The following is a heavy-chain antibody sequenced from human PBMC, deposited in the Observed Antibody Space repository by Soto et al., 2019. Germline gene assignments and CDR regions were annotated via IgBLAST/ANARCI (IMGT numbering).Heavy chain of an antibody. CDR2: IKRDGSIT. Sequence: EVQVVESGGGLVQPGGSLRLSCVASGFTFSSHWMYWVRQSPGKGLVWVSRIKRDGSITTYAGSVKGRFTISRDNAKNTVYLQMNSLRVEDTAVYYCARDGDGAGADFDYWGQGTLVSVTS. CDR1: GFTFSSHW. D-gene: IGHD2-8*02. J-gene: IGHJ4*02. CDR3: ARDGDGAGADFDY. V-gene: IGHV3-74*01.